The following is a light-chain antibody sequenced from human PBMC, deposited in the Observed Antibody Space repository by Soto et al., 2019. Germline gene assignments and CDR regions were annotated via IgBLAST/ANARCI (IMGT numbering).Light chain of an antibody. J-gene: IGKJ1*01. Sequence: DLPMTQAPSTPSASVGDRLTITCRASQTISGWLAWYQQKPGKAPXXLIYDASYLQSGVPSRFSGSGSGTEFPLTISSLQPDDFATDDCQQYNSYSTFGQGTKVDIK. V-gene: IGKV1-5*01. CDR1: QTISGW. CDR3: QQYNSYST. CDR2: DAS.